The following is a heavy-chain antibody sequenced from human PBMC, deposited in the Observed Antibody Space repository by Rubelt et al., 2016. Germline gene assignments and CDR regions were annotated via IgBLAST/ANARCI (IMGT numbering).Heavy chain of an antibody. D-gene: IGHD6-6*01. CDR1: GGSVSGYS. CDR3: ARGRCEYFYYGMDV. V-gene: IGHV4-59*02. J-gene: IGHJ6*02. Sequence: QLQLQESGPGLVKPSETLSLTCTVSGGSVSGYSWSWIRQTPGKGLEWIGYIYYSGSTNYNPSLKSPVTMSVDTSKNQFALQTTSVTAADTAVYYCARGRCEYFYYGMDVWGQGTTVTVSS. CDR2: IYYSGST.